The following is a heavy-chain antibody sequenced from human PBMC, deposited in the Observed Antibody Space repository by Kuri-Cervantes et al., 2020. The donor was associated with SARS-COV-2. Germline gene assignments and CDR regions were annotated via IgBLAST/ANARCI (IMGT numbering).Heavy chain of an antibody. CDR2: VKTNSGNT. J-gene: IGHJ4*02. CDR1: ETTFPNYD. V-gene: IGHV1-8*01. D-gene: IGHD2-21*01. CDR3: YCAPKEGFDS. Sequence: ASVKVSCKTPETTFPNYDINWVRQATGQGPEWMGMVKTNSGNTLYAQIFQGRVTMTRDTSTSTVYMELSSLTSEDTATYYCYCAPKEGFDSWGQGTLVTVSS.